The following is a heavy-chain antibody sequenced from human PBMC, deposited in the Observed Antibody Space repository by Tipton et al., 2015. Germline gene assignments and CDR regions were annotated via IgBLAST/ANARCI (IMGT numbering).Heavy chain of an antibody. CDR2: VYFSGNT. CDR1: GDSMSRYF. Sequence: TLSLTCSVSGDSMSRYFWHWVRQSPGKGLEWLGCVYFSGNTYHNPSLKSRVTISLDTSKKQFSLKVSSVTAADTAMYYCARARGRHGGLFDSWGQGTLVTVSS. D-gene: IGHD4-23*01. J-gene: IGHJ4*02. CDR3: ARARGRHGGLFDS. V-gene: IGHV4-59*01.